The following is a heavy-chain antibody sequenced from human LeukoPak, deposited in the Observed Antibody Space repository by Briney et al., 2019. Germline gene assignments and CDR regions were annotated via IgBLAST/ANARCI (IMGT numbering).Heavy chain of an antibody. J-gene: IGHJ3*02. Sequence: GGSLRLSCAASGLTFSSYGFSWVRQVSGMGLEWVSAISGSGGSTYYADSVKGRFTISRDNSKNTLYLQMNSLRAEDTAVYYCAKGVTGDRKSDIWGQGTMVTVSS. CDR2: ISGSGGST. D-gene: IGHD7-27*01. CDR1: GLTFSSYG. CDR3: AKGVTGDRKSDI. V-gene: IGHV3-23*01.